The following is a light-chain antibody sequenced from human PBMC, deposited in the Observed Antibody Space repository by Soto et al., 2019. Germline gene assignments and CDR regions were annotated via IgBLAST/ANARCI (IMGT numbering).Light chain of an antibody. J-gene: IGKJ1*01. V-gene: IGKV1-39*01. CDR3: QQSYNTVWT. CDR2: GAS. CDR1: QTISSY. Sequence: DIQMTQSPSSLSASVGDRVTITCRASQTISSYLNWYQQIPGKAPKLLIYGASNLQTGVPSRFSGSVSGTDFTLTINSLQPEDFGTYYCQQSYNTVWTFGQGTKVDIK.